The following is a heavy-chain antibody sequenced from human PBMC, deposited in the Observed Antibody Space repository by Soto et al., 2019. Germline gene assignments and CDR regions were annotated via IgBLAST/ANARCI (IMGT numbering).Heavy chain of an antibody. CDR1: GGTFSSYA. CDR3: ARTPSGSGELLLRPLDY. V-gene: IGHV1-69*01. Sequence: QVQLVQSGAEVKKPGSSVKVSCKASGGTFSSYAISWVRQAPGQGLEWMGGIIPIFGTANYAQKFQGRVKITADEPKSTAYMDLSSLRSEHTAVYYCARTPSGSGELLLRPLDYLGQGTLVTVSS. CDR2: IIPIFGTA. J-gene: IGHJ4*02. D-gene: IGHD3-10*01.